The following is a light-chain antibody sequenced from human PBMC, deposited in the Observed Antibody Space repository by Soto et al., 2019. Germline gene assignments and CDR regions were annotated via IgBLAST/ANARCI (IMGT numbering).Light chain of an antibody. CDR3: QQYGSSPTT. CDR2: GAS. Sequence: EIVLTQSPGTLSLSPGQRVTLSCRASQSVRSNYLAWYQQKPGQAPRLLIFGASSRATGIPDRFSGSGSGTDFTLTITRLAREDFAVYYCQQYGSSPTTFGQGTKVDI. J-gene: IGKJ1*01. CDR1: QSVRSNY. V-gene: IGKV3-20*01.